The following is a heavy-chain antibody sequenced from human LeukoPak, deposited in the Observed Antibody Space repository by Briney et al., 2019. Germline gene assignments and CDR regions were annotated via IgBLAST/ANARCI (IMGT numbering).Heavy chain of an antibody. CDR1: GFTFSSYS. V-gene: IGHV3-21*01. CDR2: ISSSSSYI. Sequence: GGSLRLSCAASGFTFSSYSMNWVRQAPGKGLEWVSSISSSSSYIYYADSVKGRFTISRDNAKNSLYLQMNSLRAEDTAVYYCASDTFGYSSSWYEGYWGQGTLVTVSS. D-gene: IGHD6-13*01. J-gene: IGHJ4*02. CDR3: ASDTFGYSSSWYEGY.